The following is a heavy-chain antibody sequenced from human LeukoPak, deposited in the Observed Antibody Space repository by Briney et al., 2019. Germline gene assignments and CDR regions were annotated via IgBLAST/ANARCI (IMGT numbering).Heavy chain of an antibody. CDR2: IYPGDSDT. V-gene: IGHV5-51*01. J-gene: IGHJ4*02. CDR3: ARQKSAYDSEFDY. CDR1: GYTFTTYW. D-gene: IGHD3-3*01. Sequence: GESLKISCKGSGYTFTTYWIGWVRQMPGKGLEWMGTIYPGDSDTRYSPSFQGQVTISADKSISTAYLQWSSLKASDTAMYYCARQKSAYDSEFDYWGQGTLVTVSS.